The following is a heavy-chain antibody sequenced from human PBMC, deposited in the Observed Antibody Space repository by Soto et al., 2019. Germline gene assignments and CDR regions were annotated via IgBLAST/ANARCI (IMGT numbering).Heavy chain of an antibody. CDR2: TIPIFGTT. V-gene: IGHV1-69*12. D-gene: IGHD3-16*01. CDR1: GGTFRNYA. CDR3: ARGNRYTGDDVWGKRYGFDY. Sequence: QVQLVQSGAEVKKPGSSVKVSCKASGGTFRNYAISWVRQAPGQGLEWMGGTIPIFGTTNYAQKFEGRVTISADESTNTAYMGLSSLRSEDTAVYYCARGNRYTGDDVWGKRYGFDYWGQGTLVTVSS. J-gene: IGHJ4*02.